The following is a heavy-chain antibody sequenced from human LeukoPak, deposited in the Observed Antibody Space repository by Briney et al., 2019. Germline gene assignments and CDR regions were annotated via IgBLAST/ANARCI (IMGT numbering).Heavy chain of an antibody. Sequence: ASVKVSCKTSGYIFTGYYMHWVRQAPGQGLEWMGRINPNSGGTNYAQKSQGRATMTRDTSISTAYMELSRLRSDDTAVYYCARAYGDYEYDYWGQGTLVTVSS. CDR2: INPNSGGT. CDR1: GYIFTGYY. CDR3: ARAYGDYEYDY. J-gene: IGHJ4*02. D-gene: IGHD4-17*01. V-gene: IGHV1-2*06.